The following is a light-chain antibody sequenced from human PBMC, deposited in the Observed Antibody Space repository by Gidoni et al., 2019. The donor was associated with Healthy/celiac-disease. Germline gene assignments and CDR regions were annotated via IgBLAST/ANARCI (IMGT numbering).Light chain of an antibody. J-gene: IGKJ2*01. CDR1: QSVLYSSNNKNY. CDR3: QQYYSTPPMYT. Sequence: DIVITHSLDSLAVSVGEGATINGKSSQSVLYSSNNKNYLAWYQQKPGPPPKLLIYWASTRESGVPDRFSGSGSGTDFTLTIISLQAEDVAVYYCQQYYSTPPMYTFGQGTKLEIK. V-gene: IGKV4-1*01. CDR2: WAS.